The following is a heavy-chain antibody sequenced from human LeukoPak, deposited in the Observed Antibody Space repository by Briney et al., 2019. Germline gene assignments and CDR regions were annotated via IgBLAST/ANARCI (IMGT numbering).Heavy chain of an antibody. CDR3: ASKLTAVAGYFDY. J-gene: IGHJ4*02. V-gene: IGHV4-4*02. Sequence: SGTLSLTCAVSGGSISSDHWWSWVRQPPGKGLEWIGEIHHSGSTNYNPSLKSRVTISVDKLKNQFSLKMSSVTAADTAVYYCASKLTAVAGYFDYWGQGTLVTVSP. CDR2: IHHSGST. D-gene: IGHD6-19*01. CDR1: GGSISSDHW.